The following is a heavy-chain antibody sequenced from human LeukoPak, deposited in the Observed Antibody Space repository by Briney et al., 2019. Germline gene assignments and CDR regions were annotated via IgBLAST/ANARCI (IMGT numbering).Heavy chain of an antibody. CDR2: ISGSGGST. V-gene: IGHV3-23*01. D-gene: IGHD5-12*01. CDR1: GFTFSSYA. Sequence: GGSLRLSCAASGFTFSSYAMTWVRQAPGKGLEWVSAISGSGGSTYYADSVKGRFTISRDNSKNTLYLQMNSLRAEDTAVYYCGPDVDIVATRGGGQGTLVTVSS. J-gene: IGHJ4*02. CDR3: GPDVDIVATRG.